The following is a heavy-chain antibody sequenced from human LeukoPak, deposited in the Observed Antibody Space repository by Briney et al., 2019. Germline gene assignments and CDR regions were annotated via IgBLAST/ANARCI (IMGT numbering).Heavy chain of an antibody. J-gene: IGHJ5*02. V-gene: IGHV4-59*01. CDR2: IYYSGST. CDR3: ARKTGGGGSPRFDP. D-gene: IGHD2-15*01. CDR1: GGSISSYY. Sequence: PSETLSLTCTVSGGSISSYYWSWIRQPPGKGLEWIGYIYYSGSTNYNPSLKSRVTISVDTSKNQFSLKLSSVTAADTAVYYCARKTGGGGSPRFDPWGQGTLVTVSS.